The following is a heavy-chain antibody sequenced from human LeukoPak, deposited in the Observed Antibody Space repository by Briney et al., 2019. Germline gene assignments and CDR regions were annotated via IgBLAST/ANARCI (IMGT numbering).Heavy chain of an antibody. CDR2: INPNNGGT. CDR1: GGTFSNDA. CDR3: ARTPWDCSSPSCYSFDY. V-gene: IGHV1-2*02. Sequence: ASVKVSCKASGGTFSNDAISWVRQAPGQGLEWMGWINPNNGGTNYAQKFQGRVTMTRDTSISTAYMELSSLRSDDTAVYYCARTPWDCSSPSCYSFDYWGQGTLVTVSS. D-gene: IGHD2-2*01. J-gene: IGHJ4*02.